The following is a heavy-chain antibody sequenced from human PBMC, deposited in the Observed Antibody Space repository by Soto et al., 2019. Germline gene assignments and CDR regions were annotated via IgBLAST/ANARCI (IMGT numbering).Heavy chain of an antibody. CDR2: ISGRGTSA. J-gene: IGHJ4*02. CDR3: AKAFYREEDGYNSFDY. V-gene: IGHV3-23*01. D-gene: IGHD2-21*01. Sequence: GGSLRLSCAASRLTFGRYAMSWVRQAPGKGLEWVSGISGRGTSAYYADSVKGRFTISRGNSNNTLYLQMDNLRAEDTAVYYCAKAFYREEDGYNSFDYWGQGTMVTVSS. CDR1: RLTFGRYA.